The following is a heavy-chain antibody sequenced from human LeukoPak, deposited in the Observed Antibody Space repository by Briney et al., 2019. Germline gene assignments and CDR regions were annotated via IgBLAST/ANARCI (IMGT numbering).Heavy chain of an antibody. CDR2: ISSIGSAI. CDR1: GFTFSSYE. D-gene: IGHD5-12*01. V-gene: IGHV3-48*03. J-gene: IGHJ6*03. CDR3: ARGISGYDFYYFYYMDV. Sequence: GGSLRLSCAASGFTFSSYEMNWVRQAPGKGLEWVSYISSIGSAIYYADSVKGRFTISRDNAKNSLYLQMNSPRAEDTAVYYCARGISGYDFYYFYYMDVWGKGTTVTVSS.